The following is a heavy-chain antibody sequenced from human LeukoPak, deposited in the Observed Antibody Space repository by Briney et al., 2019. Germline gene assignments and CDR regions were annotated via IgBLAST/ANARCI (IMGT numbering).Heavy chain of an antibody. V-gene: IGHV3-30-3*01. CDR3: ARGGNGRSSTPFDP. Sequence: LAGGSLRLSCAASGFTFSSYAMHWVRQAPGKGLEWVAVISYDGSNKYYADSVKGRFTISRDNSKNTLYLQMNSLRAEDTAVYYCARGGNGRSSTPFDPWGQGTLVTVSS. CDR1: GFTFSSYA. CDR2: ISYDGSNK. D-gene: IGHD2-2*01. J-gene: IGHJ5*02.